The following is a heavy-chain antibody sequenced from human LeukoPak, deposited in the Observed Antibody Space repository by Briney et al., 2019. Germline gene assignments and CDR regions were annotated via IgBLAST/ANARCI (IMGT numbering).Heavy chain of an antibody. D-gene: IGHD3-10*01. J-gene: IGHJ6*03. V-gene: IGHV4-34*01. Sequence: SETLSLTCAVYGGSFSDYYWSWIRQPPGKGLEWIGSIYYSGSTYYNPSLKSRVTISVDTSKNQFTLKLSSVTAADTAVYYCARHRYYYRSGSYYGAPYYMDVWGKGTTVTISS. CDR1: GGSFSDYY. CDR2: IYYSGST. CDR3: ARHRYYYRSGSYYGAPYYMDV.